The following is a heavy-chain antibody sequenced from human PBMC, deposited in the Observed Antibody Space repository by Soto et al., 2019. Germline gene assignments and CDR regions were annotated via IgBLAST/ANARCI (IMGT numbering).Heavy chain of an antibody. CDR2: IIPILGSA. Sequence: QVQLVQSGAEVKKPGSSVKVSCKASGGTFSSYAISWVRQAPRQGLEWMGGIIPILGSANYAQKFQDRVTITADESTSTTYMERSSLRSEDAAVYYRASRERVDALDIWGQGTMVTVSS. V-gene: IGHV1-69*01. CDR3: ASRERVDALDI. J-gene: IGHJ3*02. D-gene: IGHD1-26*01. CDR1: GGTFSSYA.